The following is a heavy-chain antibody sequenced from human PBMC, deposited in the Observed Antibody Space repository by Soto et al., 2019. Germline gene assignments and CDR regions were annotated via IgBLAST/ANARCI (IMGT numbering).Heavy chain of an antibody. CDR1: GGSITDYY. V-gene: IGHV4-59*01. J-gene: IGHJ4*02. Sequence: PSETLSLTCTVSGGSITDYYWSWIRQPPGKGLEWIGYIYYSGSTDYNPSLKSRVTISVDTSKNQFSLKLSSVTAADTAVYYCARHTPAISISDHWGQGTLVTVS. CDR2: IYYSGST. D-gene: IGHD2-15*01. CDR3: ARHTPAISISDH.